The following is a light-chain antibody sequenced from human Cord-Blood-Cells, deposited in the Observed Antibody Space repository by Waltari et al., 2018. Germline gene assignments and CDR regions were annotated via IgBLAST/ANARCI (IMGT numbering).Light chain of an antibody. Sequence: DIQMTQSPSSLSASVGDRVTITCRASQSISSYLNWYQQKPGKAPKLLIYAESSLQSGVPSRFSGSGSGTDFTLTISSLQPEDFATDYCQQSYSTPWTFGQGTKVEIK. CDR2: AES. V-gene: IGKV1-39*01. J-gene: IGKJ1*01. CDR3: QQSYSTPWT. CDR1: QSISSY.